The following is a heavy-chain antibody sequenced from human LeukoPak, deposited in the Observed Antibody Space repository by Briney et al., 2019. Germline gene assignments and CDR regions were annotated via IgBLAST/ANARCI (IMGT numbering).Heavy chain of an antibody. V-gene: IGHV3-7*05. CDR1: GFTFRNFW. CDR2: IKEDGSTK. CDR3: ARDTGFNTFDY. D-gene: IGHD5-24*01. J-gene: IGHJ4*02. Sequence: GGTLRLSCAASGFTFRNFWMSWVRQAPGKGLEWVGNIKEDGSTKYYMDSVKGRVTISRDNARNSLHLQLDSLRAEDTAVYFCARDTGFNTFDYWGQGILVTVSS.